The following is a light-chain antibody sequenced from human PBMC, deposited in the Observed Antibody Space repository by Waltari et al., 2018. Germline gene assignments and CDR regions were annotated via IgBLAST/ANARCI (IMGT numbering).Light chain of an antibody. CDR3: HQSHFPTWT. CDR2: DAS. V-gene: IGKV1-39*01. J-gene: IGKJ1*01. Sequence: EMTQSPSSLSASVGDRVTITCRARQYISTNLNWYQHKTGKAPKVLIYDASTLQSGVPSRFSGSGSGTDFTLTIKNLQLEDSATYYCHQSHFPTWTFGQGTKVEIK. CDR1: QYISTN.